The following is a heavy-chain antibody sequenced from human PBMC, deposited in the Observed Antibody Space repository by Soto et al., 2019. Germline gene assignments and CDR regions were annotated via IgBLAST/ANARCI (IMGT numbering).Heavy chain of an antibody. CDR2: TYYRSKWYN. V-gene: IGHV6-1*01. CDR3: ARGSWGDIVVVPAADPRDAFDI. CDR1: GDSVSSNSAA. J-gene: IGHJ3*02. D-gene: IGHD2-2*01. Sequence: SQTLSLPCAISGDSVSSNSAAWNWIRQSPSRGLEWLGRTYYRSKWYNDYAVSVKSRITINPDTSKNQFSLQLNSVTPEDTAVYYCARGSWGDIVVVPAADPRDAFDIWGQGTMVTV.